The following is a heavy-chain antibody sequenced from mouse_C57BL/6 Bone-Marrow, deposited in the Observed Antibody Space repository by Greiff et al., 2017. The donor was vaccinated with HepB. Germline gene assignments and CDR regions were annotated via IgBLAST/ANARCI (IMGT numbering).Heavy chain of an antibody. D-gene: IGHD2-2*01. CDR1: GYTFTSYW. CDR2: INPSSGYT. CDR3: ARKEWLRYFDC. J-gene: IGHJ2*01. V-gene: IGHV1-7*01. Sequence: QVQLQQSGAELAKPGASVKLSCKASGYTFTSYWMHWVKQRPGQGLEWIGYINPSSGYTKYNQKFKDKATLTADKSSSTAYMQMSSLTYEDSAGYDCARKEWLRYFDCRGQGTTLSVSS.